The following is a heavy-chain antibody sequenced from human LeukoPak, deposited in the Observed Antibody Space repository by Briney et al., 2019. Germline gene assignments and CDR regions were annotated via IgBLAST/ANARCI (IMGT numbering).Heavy chain of an antibody. V-gene: IGHV4-4*09. CDR2: IYTSGST. J-gene: IGHJ3*02. Sequence: SETLSLTCTVSGGSISSYYWSWIRQPPGKGLEWIGYIYTSGSTNYNPSLKSRVTISVDTSKNQFSLKLSSVTAADTAAYYCARHIHHSSSWYSVVPAFDIWGQGTMVTVSS. D-gene: IGHD6-13*01. CDR1: GGSISSYY. CDR3: ARHIHHSSSWYSVVPAFDI.